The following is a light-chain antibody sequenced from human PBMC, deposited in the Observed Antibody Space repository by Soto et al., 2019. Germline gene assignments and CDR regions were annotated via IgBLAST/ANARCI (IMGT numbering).Light chain of an antibody. CDR2: GAF. J-gene: IGKJ4*01. CDR3: QQYHNWTPVT. V-gene: IGKV3-15*01. CDR1: QSISTN. Sequence: EIVMTQSPATLSASPGERATLSCRASQSISTNLAWYQQKLGQAPRLLIYGAFIRDTGVPARFSGSGSGTEFTLTISSLQSEDFAVYYCQQYHNWTPVTFGGVTKVEIK.